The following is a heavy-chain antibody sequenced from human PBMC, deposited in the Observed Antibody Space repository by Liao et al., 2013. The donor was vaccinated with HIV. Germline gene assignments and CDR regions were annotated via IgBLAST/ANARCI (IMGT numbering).Heavy chain of an antibody. CDR1: GASISSYY. CDR2: IYPTGNT. CDR3: ARSGLRDWYFDL. D-gene: IGHD3/OR15-3a*01. J-gene: IGHJ2*01. V-gene: IGHV4-4*07. Sequence: VQLQESGPGLVKPSQTLSLTCTVSGASISSYYWSWIRQPAGKGLEWIGRIYPTGNTNYNPSLKSRVTMSVDTSNNHFSLKLSSVTAADTAVYYCARSGLRDWYFDLWGRGTLVTVSS.